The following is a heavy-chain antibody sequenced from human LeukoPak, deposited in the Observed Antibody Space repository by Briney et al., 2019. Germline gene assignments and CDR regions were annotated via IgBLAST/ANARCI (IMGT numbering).Heavy chain of an antibody. Sequence: QSSETLSLTCTVSGGSISSSSYYWGWIRQPPGKGLEWIGSMYYSGSTYYNPSLKSRVTISVDTSKNQFSLKLSSVTAADTAVYYCARLWCGSTSCYAYYYYYYMDVWGKGTTVTISS. CDR3: ARLWCGSTSCYAYYYYYYMDV. CDR2: MYYSGST. J-gene: IGHJ6*03. CDR1: GGSISSSSYY. D-gene: IGHD2-2*01. V-gene: IGHV4-39*01.